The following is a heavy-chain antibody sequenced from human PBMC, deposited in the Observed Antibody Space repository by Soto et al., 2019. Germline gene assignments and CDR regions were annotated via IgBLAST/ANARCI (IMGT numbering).Heavy chain of an antibody. J-gene: IGHJ4*02. CDR3: ARDGYCGPGCYYYFDY. Sequence: GGSLRLSCAVSGFTFGSYWMNWVRLIPGKGLEWVAYIKPDGSATYYVDSVKGRFTISRDNAKNSLYLQMNSLRVEDTSVYYSARDGYCGPGCYYYFDYWGQGTLVTV. CDR1: GFTFGSYW. V-gene: IGHV3-7*01. CDR2: IKPDGSAT. D-gene: IGHD2-21*02.